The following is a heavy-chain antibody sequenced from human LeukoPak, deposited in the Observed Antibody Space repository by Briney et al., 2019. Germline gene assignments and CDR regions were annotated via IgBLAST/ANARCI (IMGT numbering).Heavy chain of an antibody. D-gene: IGHD4-17*01. CDR1: GFTFSSYG. CDR3: AREHTVTTGYYYYGMDV. J-gene: IGHJ6*02. V-gene: IGHV3-33*01. Sequence: GGSLRLSCAASGFTFSSYGMHWVRQAPGKGLEWVAVIWYDGSNKYYADSVKGRFTISRDNSKNTLYLQMNSLRAEDTAVYYCAREHTVTTGYYYYGMDVWGQGTTVTVSS. CDR2: IWYDGSNK.